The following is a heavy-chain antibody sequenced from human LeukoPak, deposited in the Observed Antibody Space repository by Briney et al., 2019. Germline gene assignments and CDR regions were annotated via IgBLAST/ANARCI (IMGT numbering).Heavy chain of an antibody. Sequence: ASVKVSFKASGYTFISYGVSWVRQAPGQGLEWMGWIDTYKGSTNYAENLQGTVTVTTDTSTSTVYMELRSLRSDDTAVYYCARPNTEATGYYFDYWGQGTLVTVSS. CDR2: IDTYKGST. D-gene: IGHD1-1*01. J-gene: IGHJ4*02. CDR3: ARPNTEATGYYFDY. CDR1: GYTFISYG. V-gene: IGHV1-18*01.